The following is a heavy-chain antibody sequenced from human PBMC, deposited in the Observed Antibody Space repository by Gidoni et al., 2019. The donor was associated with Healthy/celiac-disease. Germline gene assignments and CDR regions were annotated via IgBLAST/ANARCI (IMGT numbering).Heavy chain of an antibody. CDR3: ARALTHRLIQRWPHNYFDY. CDR1: GYSTSRGYY. Sequence: QVQLQESGPGLVKHSETLSLTCAVSGYSTSRGYYWGWIRQPPGKGLEWIGSIYHSGSTYYNPSRKSRVTISVDTSKNQFSLKLSSVTAADTAVYYCARALTHRLIQRWPHNYFDYWGQGTLVTVSS. J-gene: IGHJ4*02. V-gene: IGHV4-38-2*01. CDR2: IYHSGST. D-gene: IGHD5-18*01.